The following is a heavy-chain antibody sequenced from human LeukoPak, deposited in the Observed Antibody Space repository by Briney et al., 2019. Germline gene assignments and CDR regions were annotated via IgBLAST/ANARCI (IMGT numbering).Heavy chain of an antibody. CDR2: IYYSGST. D-gene: IGHD6-6*01. CDR3: ARAEYSSSSGLFKVFAPQYYYYYGMDV. V-gene: IGHV4-61*01. J-gene: IGHJ6*02. CDR1: GGSFSSGSYY. Sequence: SETLSLTCTVSGGSFSSGSYYWSWIRQPPGKGLEWIGYIYYSGSTNYNPSLKGRVTISVDTSKNQFSLKLSSVTAEDTAVYYCARAEYSSSSGLFKVFAPQYYYYYGMDVWGQGTTVTVSS.